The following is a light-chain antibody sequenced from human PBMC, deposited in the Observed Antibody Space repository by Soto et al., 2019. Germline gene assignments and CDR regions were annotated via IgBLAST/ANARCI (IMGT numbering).Light chain of an antibody. CDR1: QTISTL. J-gene: IGKJ2*01. CDR3: QQYSHLVT. V-gene: IGKV1-5*01. CDR2: DAS. Sequence: IQMTQSPSTLSAPVGDRVTITCQASQTISTLLAWFQHKPGKAPNLLIYDASNLESGVPSRFSGSGSGTEFPITSSSLQYDDSATYFCQQYSHLVTFGQGTKLEIK.